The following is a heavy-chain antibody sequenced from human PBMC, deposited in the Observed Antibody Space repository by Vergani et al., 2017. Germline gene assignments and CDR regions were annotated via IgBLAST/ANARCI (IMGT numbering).Heavy chain of an antibody. V-gene: IGHV4-39*01. D-gene: IGHD2-21*02. CDR3: ARHLAYCGGDCYPYYYGMDV. CDR1: GGSISSSSYY. J-gene: IGHJ6*02. CDR2: IYYSGST. Sequence: QLQLQESGPGLVKPSETLSLTCTVSGGSISSSSYYWGWIRQPPGKGLEWIGSIYYSGSTDYNPSLKSRVTISVDTSKNQFSLKLSSVTAADTALYYCARHLAYCGGDCYPYYYGMDVWGQGTTVTVSS.